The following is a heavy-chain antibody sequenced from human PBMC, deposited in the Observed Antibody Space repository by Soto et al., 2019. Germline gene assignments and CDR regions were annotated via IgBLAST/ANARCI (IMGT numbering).Heavy chain of an antibody. D-gene: IGHD2-21*02. CDR2: ISSSSSYI. Sequence: LRLSCAASGFTFSSYSMNWVRQAPGKGLEWVSSISSSSSYIYYADSVKGRFTISRDNAKNSLYLQMNSLRAEDTAVYYCARYCGGDCCPFDYWGQGTLVTVSS. J-gene: IGHJ4*02. CDR1: GFTFSSYS. V-gene: IGHV3-21*01. CDR3: ARYCGGDCCPFDY.